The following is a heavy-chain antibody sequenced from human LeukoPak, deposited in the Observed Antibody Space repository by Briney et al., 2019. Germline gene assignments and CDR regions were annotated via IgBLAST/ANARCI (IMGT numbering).Heavy chain of an antibody. CDR1: GFTFNNAW. Sequence: GGSLRLSCAASGFTFNNAWMSWVRQAPGKGLEGVGRIKSETDGGTTDYAAPVKGRFTISRDDSKATLNLQMNSLKAEDTAMYYCTTNYYDIGGYYWWYFDLWGRGAQVTVSS. CDR2: IKSETDGGTT. V-gene: IGHV3-15*01. D-gene: IGHD3-22*01. CDR3: TTNYYDIGGYYWWYFDL. J-gene: IGHJ2*01.